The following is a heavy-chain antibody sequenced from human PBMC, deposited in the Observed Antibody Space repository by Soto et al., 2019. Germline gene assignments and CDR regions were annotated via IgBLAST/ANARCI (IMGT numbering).Heavy chain of an antibody. Sequence: QITLKKSGPTLVKPTQTLTLTCTFSGFSLSTSGVGVGWIRQPPGKALEWLALIYWNDDKRYSPSLKSRVTVSQVTSKHPEVLTTAEKHPVSTVTYSREPPPAPMVRGVPNWFDPWGQEPLVTVSS. CDR1: GFSLSTSGVG. D-gene: IGHD3-10*01. CDR2: IYWNDDK. J-gene: IGHJ5*02. CDR3: EPPPAPMVRGVPNWFDP. V-gene: IGHV2-5*01.